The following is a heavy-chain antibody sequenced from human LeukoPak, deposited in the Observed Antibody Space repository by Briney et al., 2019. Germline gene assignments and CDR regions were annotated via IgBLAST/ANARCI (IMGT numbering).Heavy chain of an antibody. D-gene: IGHD1-26*01. Sequence: GGSLTLSCEDSGFTFRSYEMNWVRQAPGKGLEWIAYLSSSGSAFSYADSVKGRFTISRDNAKKSLYRQMNSLRAEDTAVYYCARVSGGKWELLGSLDYWGQGTLVTVSS. CDR2: LSSSGSAF. V-gene: IGHV3-48*03. CDR1: GFTFRSYE. CDR3: ARVSGGKWELLGSLDY. J-gene: IGHJ4*02.